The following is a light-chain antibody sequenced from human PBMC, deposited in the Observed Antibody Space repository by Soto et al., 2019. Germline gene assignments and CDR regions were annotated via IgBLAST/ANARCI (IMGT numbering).Light chain of an antibody. J-gene: IGLJ3*02. Sequence: QSVLTQPASVSGSPGQSINISCTGTSSDVGSYNLVSWYQQHPGKAPKLMIYEGSKRPSGVSNRFSGSKSGNTASLTISGLQAEDEADYYCCSYAGSRVFGGGTKLTVL. CDR2: EGS. V-gene: IGLV2-23*01. CDR3: CSYAGSRV. CDR1: SSDVGSYNL.